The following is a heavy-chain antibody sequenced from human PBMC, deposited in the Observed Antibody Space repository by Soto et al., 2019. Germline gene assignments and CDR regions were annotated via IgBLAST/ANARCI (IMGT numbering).Heavy chain of an antibody. V-gene: IGHV4-59*01. D-gene: IGHD5-12*01. Sequence: PSETLSLTCTVSGGSISSYYWSWIRQPPGKGLEWIGYIYYSGSTNCNPSLKSRVTISVDTSKNQFSLKLSSVTAADTAVYYCARIRGYSYMDYYYYYGMDVWGQGTTVTVSS. J-gene: IGHJ6*02. CDR2: IYYSGST. CDR1: GGSISSYY. CDR3: ARIRGYSYMDYYYYYGMDV.